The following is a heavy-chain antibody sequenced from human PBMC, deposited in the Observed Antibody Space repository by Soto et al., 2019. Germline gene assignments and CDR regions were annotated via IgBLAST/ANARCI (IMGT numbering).Heavy chain of an antibody. D-gene: IGHD2-2*01. CDR2: ISSSGSTI. V-gene: IGHV3-11*01. Sequence: GGSLRLSCAASGFTFSDYYMSWIRQAPGKGLEWVSYISSSGSTIYYADSVKGRFTIYRDNGKNSLYLQMNSLRAEDTAVYYCARDGNGQEGWYQLPTSLYYFDYWGQGTLVTVSS. CDR1: GFTFSDYY. J-gene: IGHJ4*02. CDR3: ARDGNGQEGWYQLPTSLYYFDY.